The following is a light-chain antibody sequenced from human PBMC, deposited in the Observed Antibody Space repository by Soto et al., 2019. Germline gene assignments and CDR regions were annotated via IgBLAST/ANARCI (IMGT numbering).Light chain of an antibody. Sequence: EIVLTQSPGTLSLSPGERATLSCRASQSVSSSYLAWYQQKPGQAPRLLIYGASSRATGIPDRFSGSGSGTDFTLTISRLEPEDFAVHYCQQALTFGGGTKVEIK. CDR3: QQALT. CDR1: QSVSSSY. J-gene: IGKJ4*01. V-gene: IGKV3-20*01. CDR2: GAS.